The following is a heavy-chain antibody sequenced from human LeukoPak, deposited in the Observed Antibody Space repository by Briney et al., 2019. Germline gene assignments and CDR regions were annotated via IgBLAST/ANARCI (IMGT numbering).Heavy chain of an antibody. V-gene: IGHV3-53*01. CDR3: VGQLGNSGHTG. CDR2: TYRDGVT. D-gene: IGHD5-12*01. Sequence: SGGSLRLSCVASAFTVSNNYVSWVRQAPGQGLEWVSITYRDGVTSYADSVKGRFTISRDNSKNTVYLQMNSLRAEDTAVYYCVGQLGNSGHTGWGQGTLVTVSS. CDR1: AFTVSNNY. J-gene: IGHJ4*02.